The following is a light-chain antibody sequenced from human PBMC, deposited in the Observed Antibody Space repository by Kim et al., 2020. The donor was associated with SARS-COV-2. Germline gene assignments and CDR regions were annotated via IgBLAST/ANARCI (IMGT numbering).Light chain of an antibody. CDR1: SSDVGCYND. J-gene: IGLJ3*02. V-gene: IGLV2-11*01. CDR3: CSYAGSYTWV. CDR2: DVS. Sequence: GQSVTTTCSGASSDVGCYNDVSWYQLLPGKAPDLMIYDVSKRASGVPYRFSGSKSGNTASLTISGLKAEDEADYYCCSYAGSYTWVFGGGTQLTVL.